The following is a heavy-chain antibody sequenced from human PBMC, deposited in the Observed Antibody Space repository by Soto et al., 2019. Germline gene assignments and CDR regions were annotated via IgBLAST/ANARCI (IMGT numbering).Heavy chain of an antibody. CDR3: AREIFGRSVCIHP. V-gene: IGHV4-59*01. D-gene: IGHD3-9*01. Sequence: PSATLSLTGTVSGGSISSYYWSWIRQPPGKGLEWIGYIYYSGSTNYNPSLKSRVTISVDTSKNQFSLKLSSVTAADTAVYYCAREIFGRSVCIHPWGKGTLVT. J-gene: IGHJ5*02. CDR1: GGSISSYY. CDR2: IYYSGST.